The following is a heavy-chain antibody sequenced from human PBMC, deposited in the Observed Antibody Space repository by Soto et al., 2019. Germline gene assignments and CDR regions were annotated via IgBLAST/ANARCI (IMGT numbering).Heavy chain of an antibody. J-gene: IGHJ6*02. V-gene: IGHV3-11*05. Sequence: QVQLVESGGGLVKPGGSLRLSCAASGFIFSDYYMTWIRQSPGKGLEWISYISNSGITNYADSVKGRFTISSDNAKNSLYLQMDSLRAEDTAVYYCARENYYKMDVWGQGTTVTVSS. CDR2: ISNSGIT. CDR3: ARENYYKMDV. CDR1: GFIFSDYY.